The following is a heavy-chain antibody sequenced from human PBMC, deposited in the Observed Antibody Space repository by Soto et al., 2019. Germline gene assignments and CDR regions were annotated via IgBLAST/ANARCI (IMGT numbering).Heavy chain of an antibody. CDR1: GGSISSFYYY. J-gene: IGHJ4*02. V-gene: IGHV4-30-4*01. Sequence: SETLSLTCTVSGGSISSFYYYWSWIRQPPGKGLEWIGYIYYSGSTYYNPSLKGRVTISVDTSKNQFSLKLSSVTAADTAVYYCAREGGYSHWGQGTLVTVSS. CDR3: AREGGYSH. D-gene: IGHD3-22*01. CDR2: IYYSGST.